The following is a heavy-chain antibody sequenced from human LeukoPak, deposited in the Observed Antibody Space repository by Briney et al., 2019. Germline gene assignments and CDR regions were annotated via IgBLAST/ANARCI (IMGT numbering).Heavy chain of an antibody. CDR2: MSSGGNT. Sequence: SETLSLTCTVSGYSISSGYYWDWIRQPPGKGLEWVASMSSGGNTYHNPSLKSRFTISLDTSKNQISLNVRSVTAADTAVYYCVREVVTHDLYMDVWGKGTTVIVSS. CDR1: GYSISSGYY. D-gene: IGHD3-22*01. CDR3: VREVVTHDLYMDV. J-gene: IGHJ6*03. V-gene: IGHV4-38-2*02.